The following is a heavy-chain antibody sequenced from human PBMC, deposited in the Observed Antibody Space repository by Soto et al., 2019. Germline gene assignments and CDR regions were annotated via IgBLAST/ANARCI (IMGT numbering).Heavy chain of an antibody. J-gene: IGHJ3*02. V-gene: IGHV4-59*01. CDR3: ARDKDAFDI. CDR2: IYYSVST. Sequence: SETLSLTCTVSGGSISSYYWSWIRQPPGKGLEWIGYIYYSVSTNYNPSLKSRVTISVDTSKNQFSLKLSSVTAADTAVYYCARDKDAFDIWGQGTMVTVSS. CDR1: GGSISSYY.